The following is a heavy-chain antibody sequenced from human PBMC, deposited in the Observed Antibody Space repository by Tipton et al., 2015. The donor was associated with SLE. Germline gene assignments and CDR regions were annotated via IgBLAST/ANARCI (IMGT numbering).Heavy chain of an antibody. J-gene: IGHJ4*02. Sequence: TLSLTCTVSNYSISSLYYWGWIRQPPGKGLEWIGTISRSGSTYYNPSLKSRLTILVDTSKNQFSLKLSSVTAADTAVYFCARDEYYYDGTGYHLLGQFDYWGQGTLVTVSS. CDR1: NYSISSLYY. V-gene: IGHV4-38-2*02. CDR2: ISRSGST. CDR3: ARDEYYYDGTGYHLLGQFDY. D-gene: IGHD3-22*01.